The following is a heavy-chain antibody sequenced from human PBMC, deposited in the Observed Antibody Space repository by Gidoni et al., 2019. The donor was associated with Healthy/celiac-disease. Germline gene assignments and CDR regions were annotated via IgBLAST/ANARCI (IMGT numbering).Heavy chain of an antibody. CDR1: GYTFTSDG. CDR2: ISAYKGNT. Sequence: QVQLVQSGAEVQKPGASVKVSCKASGYTFTSDGISWVRQAPGQGLGWMGWISAYKGNTNEAQKLQGRVTMTTDTSTSTAYMELRSLRSDDTAVYYCARRVVVPAAMPEWFDPWGQGTLFTVSS. D-gene: IGHD2-2*01. J-gene: IGHJ5*02. CDR3: ARRVVVPAAMPEWFDP. V-gene: IGHV1-18*01.